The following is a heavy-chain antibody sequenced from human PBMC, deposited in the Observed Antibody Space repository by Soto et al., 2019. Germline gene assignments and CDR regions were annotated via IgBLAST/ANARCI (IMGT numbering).Heavy chain of an antibody. D-gene: IGHD6-13*01. Sequence: ASVKVSCKASGYTFTSYDINWVRQATGQGLEWMGWMNPNSGNTGYAQKFQGRVTMTRNTSISTAYMELSSLRSEDTAVYYCARGIRYRSSWTYXFDYWGQGTLVTVSS. J-gene: IGHJ4*02. CDR2: MNPNSGNT. V-gene: IGHV1-8*01. CDR1: GYTFTSYD. CDR3: ARGIRYRSSWTYXFDY.